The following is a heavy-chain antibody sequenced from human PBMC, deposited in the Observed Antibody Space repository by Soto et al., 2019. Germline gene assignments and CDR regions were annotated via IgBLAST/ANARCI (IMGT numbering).Heavy chain of an antibody. CDR3: ASYYYDTSGYYWPFDY. CDR2: IYPGDSDT. Sequence: PGESLKISCKGSGYSFTSYWIGWVRQMPGKGLEWMGIIYPGDSDTRYSPSFQGQVTISADKSISTAYLQWSSLKASDTAMYYCASYYYDTSGYYWPFDYWGQGTLVTVSS. J-gene: IGHJ4*02. CDR1: GYSFTSYW. V-gene: IGHV5-51*01. D-gene: IGHD3-22*01.